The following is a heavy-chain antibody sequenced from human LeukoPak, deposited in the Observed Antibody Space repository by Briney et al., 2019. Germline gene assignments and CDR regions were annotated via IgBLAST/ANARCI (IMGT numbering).Heavy chain of an antibody. CDR3: ARGNKVATTPIDY. J-gene: IGHJ4*02. CDR1: GGSISSGGYY. CDR2: IYYSGST. V-gene: IGHV4-61*08. D-gene: IGHD5-12*01. Sequence: PSQTLSLTCTVSGGSISSGGYYWSWIRQPPGKGLEWIGYIYYSGSTSYNPSLKSRVTISVDTSKNQFSLKLSSVNVADTAVYYCARGNKVATTPIDYWGQGTLVTVSS.